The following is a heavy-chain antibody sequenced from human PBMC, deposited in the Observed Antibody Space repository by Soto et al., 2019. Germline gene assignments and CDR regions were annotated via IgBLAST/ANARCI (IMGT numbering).Heavy chain of an antibody. CDR2: ISYDGNNI. J-gene: IGHJ4*02. D-gene: IGHD2-2*01. CDR1: GFTFSNYG. V-gene: IGHV3-30*03. Sequence: QVQLVESGGGVVQPGRSLRLSCAASGFTFSNYGMHWVRQAPGKGLEWVAIISYDGNNIYYGDSVKGRFTISRDNTRNTVYLQLNTLRAEDTAVYYCASNAYCISTNCYWYLDYWGQGTLITVSS. CDR3: ASNAYCISTNCYWYLDY.